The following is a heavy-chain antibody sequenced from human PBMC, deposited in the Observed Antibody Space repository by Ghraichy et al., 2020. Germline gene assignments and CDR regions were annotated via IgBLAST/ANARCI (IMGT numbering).Heavy chain of an antibody. Sequence: GSLRLSCAASGFTFSSFWMSWVRQAPGKGLEWVANIKQDGSEKYYVDSVKGRFTISRDHAKNSLYLPMNSLSAEDSAVYYCARDRGGYSGYGQPFDYWGQGTLVTVSS. V-gene: IGHV3-7*01. CDR1: GFTFSSFW. D-gene: IGHD5-12*01. CDR3: ARDRGGYSGYGQPFDY. CDR2: IKQDGSEK. J-gene: IGHJ4*02.